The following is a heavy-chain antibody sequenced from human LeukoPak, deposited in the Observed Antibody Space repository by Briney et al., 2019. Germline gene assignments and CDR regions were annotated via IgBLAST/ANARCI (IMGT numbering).Heavy chain of an antibody. CDR2: MSYSGIT. J-gene: IGHJ4*02. CDR3: ANRGIYGYFNY. V-gene: IGHV4-39*01. D-gene: IGHD3-10*01. Sequence: SETLSLTCSVTGSSISDSSFYWGWVRQAPGKGLDWIGSMSYSGITFYNPSLKSRVIISADTSKNQFSLRLTSVTAADTAVYYCANRGIYGYFNYWGQGTLVTVSS. CDR1: GSSISDSSFY.